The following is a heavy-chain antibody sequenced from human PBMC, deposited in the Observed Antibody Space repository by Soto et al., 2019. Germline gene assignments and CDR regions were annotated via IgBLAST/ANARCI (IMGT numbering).Heavy chain of an antibody. CDR2: LNPNGGTT. J-gene: IGHJ4*02. Sequence: QVQLVQSGAEVKKPGASGKVSCKASEYIFTGAYIHWGRRAPDQGLEWVGRLNPNGGTTSYAQKFQGRVTMTRDTSTSTVYMELSSLRSEDTAVYYCAIMIVGMFFDYWGQGTLVTVSS. CDR1: EYIFTGAY. V-gene: IGHV1-46*01. CDR3: AIMIVGMFFDY. D-gene: IGHD3-22*01.